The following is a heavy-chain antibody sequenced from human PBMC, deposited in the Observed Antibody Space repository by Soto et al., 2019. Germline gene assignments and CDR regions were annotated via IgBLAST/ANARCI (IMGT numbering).Heavy chain of an antibody. D-gene: IGHD3-16*02. Sequence: QIQLVQSGAEVKKPGASVKVSCKASGYTFTDHGISWVRQAPGQGLEWVGWISAFTDYTDYAQKFRGRVTMTTDKRTNTGDMELRSLTSDDTAVYSCAKDRPRLTQQIVDVYWGQGTLVTVSS. CDR1: GYTFTDHG. CDR3: AKDRPRLTQQIVDVY. V-gene: IGHV1-18*01. CDR2: ISAFTDYT. J-gene: IGHJ4*02.